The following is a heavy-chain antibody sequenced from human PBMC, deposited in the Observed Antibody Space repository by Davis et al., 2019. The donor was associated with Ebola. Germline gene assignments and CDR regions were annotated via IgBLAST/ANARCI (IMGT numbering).Heavy chain of an antibody. J-gene: IGHJ4*02. CDR2: IKQDGSEK. D-gene: IGHD5-12*01. Sequence: GESLKISCAASGFTFSSYWMSWVRQAPGKGLEWVANIKQDGSEKYYVDSVKGRFTISRDNAKNSLYLQMNSLRAEDTAVYYCARDVATIYFCYFDYWGQRTLVTVSS. CDR1: GFTFSSYW. V-gene: IGHV3-7*03. CDR3: ARDVATIYFCYFDY.